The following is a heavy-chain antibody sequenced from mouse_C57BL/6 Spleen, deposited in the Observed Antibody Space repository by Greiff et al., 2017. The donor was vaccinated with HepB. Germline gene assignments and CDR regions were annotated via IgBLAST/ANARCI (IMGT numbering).Heavy chain of an antibody. D-gene: IGHD1-1*01. CDR1: GFTFTDYY. J-gene: IGHJ1*03. V-gene: IGHV7-3*01. CDR3: ARIPHYYGSSYGYFDV. Sequence: EVHLVESGGGLVQPGGSLSLSCAASGFTFTDYYMSWVRQPPGKALEWLGFIRNKANGYTTEYSASVKGRFTISRDNSQSILYLQMNALRAEDSATYYCARIPHYYGSSYGYFDVWGTGTTVTVSS. CDR2: IRNKANGYTT.